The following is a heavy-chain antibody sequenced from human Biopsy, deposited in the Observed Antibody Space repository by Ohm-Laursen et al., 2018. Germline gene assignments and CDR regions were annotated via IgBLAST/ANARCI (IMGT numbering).Heavy chain of an antibody. CDR2: ISYTGYT. Sequence: SETLSLTCTVSGGSFTGHYWSWIRQPPGKGLEWIGHISYTGYTSYNASLKSRVTISVDTSGKHFSLRLTSLAAADTAVYYCARGSNEYGGLYFPHWGQGTLVTVSS. J-gene: IGHJ1*01. D-gene: IGHD4-23*01. V-gene: IGHV4-59*11. CDR1: GGSFTGHY. CDR3: ARGSNEYGGLYFPH.